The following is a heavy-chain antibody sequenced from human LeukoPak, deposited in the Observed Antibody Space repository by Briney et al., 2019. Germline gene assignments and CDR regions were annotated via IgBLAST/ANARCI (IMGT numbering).Heavy chain of an antibody. Sequence: TGGSLRLSCAASGFTFSSYAMSWVRQAPGKGLEWVSAISGSGGSTYYADSVKGRFTISRDNSKNTLYLQMNSLRAEDTAVYYCAKKLWYYYGSGSYVDYWGQGTLVTVSS. V-gene: IGHV3-23*01. CDR2: ISGSGGST. CDR3: AKKLWYYYGSGSYVDY. J-gene: IGHJ4*02. CDR1: GFTFSSYA. D-gene: IGHD3-10*01.